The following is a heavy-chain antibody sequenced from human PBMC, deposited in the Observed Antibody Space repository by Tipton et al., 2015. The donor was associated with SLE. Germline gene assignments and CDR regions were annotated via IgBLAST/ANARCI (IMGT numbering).Heavy chain of an antibody. D-gene: IGHD6-13*01. Sequence: TLSLTCAVSGGSISSGGYSWSWIRQPPGKGLEWIGYIYHSGSTYYNPSLKSRVTISVDTSKNQFSLKLSSVTAADTAVYYGADSSSYEYFQHWGQGTLVTVSS. V-gene: IGHV4-30-2*01. CDR2: IYHSGST. CDR1: GGSISSGGYS. J-gene: IGHJ1*01. CDR3: ADSSSYEYFQH.